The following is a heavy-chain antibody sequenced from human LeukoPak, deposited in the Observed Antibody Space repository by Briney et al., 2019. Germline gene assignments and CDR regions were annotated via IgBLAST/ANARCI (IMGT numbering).Heavy chain of an antibody. CDR2: IQQDGSEK. CDR3: AREAGDSSGWYNWFDP. Sequence: GALKPSCATSGFHFKNYWVRRVRQAPGEGGGGVAKIQQDGSEKNYVDSVKGRFTISRDNAKNSLYLQMNSLRAEDTAVYYCAREAGDSSGWYNWFDPWGQGTLVTVSS. D-gene: IGHD6-19*01. V-gene: IGHV3-7*01. J-gene: IGHJ5*02. CDR1: GFHFKNYW.